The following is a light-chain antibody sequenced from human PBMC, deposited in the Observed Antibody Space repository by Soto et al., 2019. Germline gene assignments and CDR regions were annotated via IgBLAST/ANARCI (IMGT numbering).Light chain of an antibody. CDR1: QSVSSY. V-gene: IGKV3-20*01. CDR3: QQYDNSPIT. J-gene: IGKJ5*01. Sequence: EIVLTQSPATLSLCPGERATLSFRASQSVSSYLAWYQQKPGQAPRLLIYGASSRATGIPDRFSGTGYETDFNLTISRLETEDFAVYYCQQYDNSPITFGQGTRLEIK. CDR2: GAS.